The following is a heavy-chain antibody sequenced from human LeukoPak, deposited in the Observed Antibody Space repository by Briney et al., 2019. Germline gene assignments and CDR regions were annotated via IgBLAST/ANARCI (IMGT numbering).Heavy chain of an antibody. CDR1: GGSFSGYY. D-gene: IGHD3-10*01. CDR3: ARASVVRAVFDY. V-gene: IGHV4-59*01. J-gene: IGHJ4*02. Sequence: SETLSLTCAVYGGSFSGYYWSWIRQPPGKGLEWVGYISYSGSTSYKASLESRVTISADTPKNQFSLKLSSVTAADTAVYYCARASVVRAVFDYWGRGTQVTVSS. CDR2: ISYSGST.